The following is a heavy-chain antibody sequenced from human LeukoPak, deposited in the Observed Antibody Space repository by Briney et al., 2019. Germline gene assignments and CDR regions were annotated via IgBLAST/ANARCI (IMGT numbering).Heavy chain of an antibody. CDR1: GFTFDDYT. D-gene: IGHD5-18*01. CDR3: AKAYGYLRSFDY. Sequence: GGSLRLSCAASGFTFDDYTMHWVRQAPGKGLEWVSLISWDGGSTYYADSVKGRFTISRDNSKNSLYLQMNSLRTEDTALYYCAKAYGYLRSFDYRGQGTLVTVSS. V-gene: IGHV3-43*01. J-gene: IGHJ4*02. CDR2: ISWDGGST.